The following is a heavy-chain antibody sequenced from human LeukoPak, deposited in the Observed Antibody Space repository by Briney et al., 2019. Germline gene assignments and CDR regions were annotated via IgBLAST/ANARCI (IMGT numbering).Heavy chain of an antibody. J-gene: IGHJ4*02. Sequence: PGRSLRLSCAASGFTFSSYGMHWVRQAPGKGLEWVSYISSSGSTIYYADSVKGRFTISRDNAKNSLYLQMNSLRAEDTAVYYCARNQYYDILTGYYPSGFDYWGQGTLVTVSS. D-gene: IGHD3-9*01. CDR1: GFTFSSYG. CDR3: ARNQYYDILTGYYPSGFDY. V-gene: IGHV3-48*04. CDR2: ISSSGSTI.